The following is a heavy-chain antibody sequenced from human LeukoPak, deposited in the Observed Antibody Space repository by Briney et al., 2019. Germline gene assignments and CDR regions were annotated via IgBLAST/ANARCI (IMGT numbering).Heavy chain of an antibody. Sequence: TSETLSLTCTVSGDSISSRSYYWGWIRQPPGKGLEWIGYIYYSGSTNYNPSLKSRVTISVDTSKNQFSLKLSSVTAADTAVYYCARDLYSSGWYSMDVWGQGTTVTVSS. CDR3: ARDLYSSGWYSMDV. CDR2: IYYSGST. CDR1: GDSISSRSYY. V-gene: IGHV4-61*01. J-gene: IGHJ6*02. D-gene: IGHD6-19*01.